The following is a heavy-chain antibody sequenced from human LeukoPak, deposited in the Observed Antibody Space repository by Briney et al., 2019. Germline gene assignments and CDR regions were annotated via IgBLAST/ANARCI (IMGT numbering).Heavy chain of an antibody. CDR1: GASMSSGDYY. V-gene: IGHV4-30-4*01. J-gene: IGHJ4*02. CDR2: IPYSGGT. D-gene: IGHD2-2*01. CDR3: ARDRYCSSTSCYYFDY. Sequence: SQTLSLTCIVFGASMSSGDYYWSWIRQPPGKGLEWIGYIPYSGGTYSNPSLKSRVTMSVDTSKNQFSLKLSSVTAADTAVYYCARDRYCSSTSCYYFDYWGQGTLVTVSS.